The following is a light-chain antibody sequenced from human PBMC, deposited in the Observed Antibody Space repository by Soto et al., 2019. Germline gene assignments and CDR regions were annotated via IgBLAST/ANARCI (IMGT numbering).Light chain of an antibody. CDR1: QSVRSSD. CDR2: GAS. V-gene: IGKV3-20*01. Sequence: EIVLTQSPGTLSLSPGERATLSCRAIQSVRSSDLAWYQQKPGQAPRLLIYGASSRATDIPDRFSGSGSGTDFTLTISRLEPEDFAVYFCQQHGTSPPTFGGGTKVEIK. J-gene: IGKJ4*01. CDR3: QQHGTSPPT.